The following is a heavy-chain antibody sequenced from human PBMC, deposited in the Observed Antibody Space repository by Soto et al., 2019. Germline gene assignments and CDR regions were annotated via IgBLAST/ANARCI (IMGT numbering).Heavy chain of an antibody. CDR3: ARAPWGYSSSWYLAY. CDR1: GGSISSYY. V-gene: IGHV4-59*01. Sequence: PSETLSLTCTVSGGSISSYYWSWIRQPPGKGLEWIGYIYYSGSTNYNPSLKSRVTISVDTSKNQFSLKLSSVTAADTAVYYCARAPWGYSSSWYLAYWGQGTLDTVSS. J-gene: IGHJ4*02. CDR2: IYYSGST. D-gene: IGHD6-13*01.